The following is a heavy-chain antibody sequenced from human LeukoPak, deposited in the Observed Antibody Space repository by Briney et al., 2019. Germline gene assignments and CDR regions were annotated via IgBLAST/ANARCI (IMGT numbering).Heavy chain of an antibody. CDR2: IYYSGST. CDR3: ASGYSSSWYADYYYYYGMDV. J-gene: IGHJ6*02. CDR1: GGSISSYY. Sequence: PSETLSLTCTVSGGSISSYYWSWIRQPPGKGLEWIGYIYYSGSTNYNPSLKSRVTISVDTSKNQFSLKLSSVTAADTAVYYCASGYSSSWYADYYYYYGMDVWGQGTTVTVSS. V-gene: IGHV4-59*01. D-gene: IGHD6-13*01.